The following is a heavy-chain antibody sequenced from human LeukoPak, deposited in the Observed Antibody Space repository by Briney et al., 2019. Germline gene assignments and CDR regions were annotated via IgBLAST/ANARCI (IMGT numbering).Heavy chain of an antibody. CDR3: AREAFWSGYQNWFDP. V-gene: IGHV1-69*05. CDR1: GGTLSSYA. J-gene: IGHJ5*02. Sequence: ASVKVSCKASGGTLSSYAISWVRQAPGQGLEWMGRIIPIFGTANYAQKFQGRVTITTDESTSTAYMELSSLRSEDTAVYYCAREAFWSGYQNWFDPWGQGTLVTVSS. CDR2: IIPIFGTA. D-gene: IGHD3-3*01.